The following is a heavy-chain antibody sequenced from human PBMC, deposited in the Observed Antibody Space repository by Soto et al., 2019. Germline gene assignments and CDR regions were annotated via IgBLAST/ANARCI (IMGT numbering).Heavy chain of an antibody. V-gene: IGHV3-72*01. CDR1: GFTFSDHY. CDR2: TRNKANSYTT. Sequence: GGSLRLSCAASGFTFSDHYMDWVRQAPGKGLEWVGRTRNKANSYTTEYAASVKGRFTISRDDSKNSLYLQMNSLKTEDTAVYYCARVRVQVGGYYDSSGTDAFDIWGQGTMVTVSS. D-gene: IGHD3-22*01. CDR3: ARVRVQVGGYYDSSGTDAFDI. J-gene: IGHJ3*02.